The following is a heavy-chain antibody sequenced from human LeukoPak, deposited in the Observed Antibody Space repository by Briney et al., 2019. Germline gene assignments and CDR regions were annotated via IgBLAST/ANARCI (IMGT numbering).Heavy chain of an antibody. J-gene: IGHJ6*03. Sequence: GASVKVSCKASGYTFITYYMHWVRQAPGQGLEWMGIINPSGGSTSYAQKFQGRVTMTGDMSTNTVYMELSSLRSEDTAVYYCARGSTSLGSYYYHHMDVWGKGTSVTVSS. V-gene: IGHV1-46*01. D-gene: IGHD7-27*01. CDR3: ARGSTSLGSYYYHHMDV. CDR2: INPSGGST. CDR1: GYTFITYY.